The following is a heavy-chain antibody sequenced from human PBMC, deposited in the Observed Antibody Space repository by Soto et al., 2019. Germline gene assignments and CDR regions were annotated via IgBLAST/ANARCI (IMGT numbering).Heavy chain of an antibody. V-gene: IGHV3-23*01. Sequence: GGSLRLSCAASGFTFSSYAMSWVRQAPGKGLEWVSAISGSGGSTYYADSVKGRFTISRDNSKNTLYLQMNSLRAEDTAVYYCAKDLSGSQYEVYFGYGMDVWGQGTTVTVSS. D-gene: IGHD1-26*01. CDR3: AKDLSGSQYEVYFGYGMDV. J-gene: IGHJ6*02. CDR2: ISGSGGST. CDR1: GFTFSSYA.